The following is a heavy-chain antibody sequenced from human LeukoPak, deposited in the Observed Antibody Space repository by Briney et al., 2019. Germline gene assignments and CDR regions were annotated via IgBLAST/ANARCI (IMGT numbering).Heavy chain of an antibody. Sequence: GESLRLSCAASGFTFSSYAMSWVRQAPGKGLEWVSAISGSGGSTYYADSVKGRFTISRDNSKNTLYLQMNSLRAEDTAVYYCAKDRSNYDILTGYYHDAFDIWGQGTMVTVSS. CDR1: GFTFSSYA. J-gene: IGHJ3*02. CDR2: ISGSGGST. CDR3: AKDRSNYDILTGYYHDAFDI. D-gene: IGHD3-9*01. V-gene: IGHV3-23*01.